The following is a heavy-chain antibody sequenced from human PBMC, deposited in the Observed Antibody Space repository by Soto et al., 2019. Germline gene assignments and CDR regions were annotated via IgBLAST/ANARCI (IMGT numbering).Heavy chain of an antibody. J-gene: IGHJ4*02. Sequence: EVQLLESGGGLVQPGGSLRLSCAASGFTFSSYAMSWVRQAPGKGLEWVSAISGSGGSTYYADSVKGRFTISRDNSKNTLYLQMNSLRAEDTAVYYCANPGEVVPGATLDYWGQGTLVTVPS. D-gene: IGHD2-2*01. CDR3: ANPGEVVPGATLDY. CDR2: ISGSGGST. CDR1: GFTFSSYA. V-gene: IGHV3-23*01.